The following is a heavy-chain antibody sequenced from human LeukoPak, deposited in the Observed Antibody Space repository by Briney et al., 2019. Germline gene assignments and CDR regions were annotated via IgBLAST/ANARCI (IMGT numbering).Heavy chain of an antibody. CDR3: ARLGSSWTKRYYFDY. CDR2: IYYSGST. J-gene: IGHJ4*02. V-gene: IGHV4-39*01. D-gene: IGHD6-13*01. CDR1: GGSISSSSYY. Sequence: SETLSLTCTVSGGSISSSSYYWGWIRQPPVKGLEWIGSIYYSGSTYYNPSLKSRVTISVDTSKNQFSLKLSSVTAADTAVYYCARLGSSWTKRYYFDYWGQGTLVTVSS.